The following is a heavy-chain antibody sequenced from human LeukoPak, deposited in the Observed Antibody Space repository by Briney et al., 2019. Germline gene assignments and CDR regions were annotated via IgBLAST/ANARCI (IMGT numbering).Heavy chain of an antibody. Sequence: PGGSLTLSCAASGFTFHNHWMHWVRQVPGKGLAWVARIDSDGSATNYADSMKGRFTIARDNAKNTLNLLMTSLRPDDTAIYYCASGYYYGDSFDYWGQGALVTVSS. CDR3: ASGYYYGDSFDY. D-gene: IGHD3-10*01. CDR2: IDSDGSAT. V-gene: IGHV3-74*01. J-gene: IGHJ4*02. CDR1: GFTFHNHW.